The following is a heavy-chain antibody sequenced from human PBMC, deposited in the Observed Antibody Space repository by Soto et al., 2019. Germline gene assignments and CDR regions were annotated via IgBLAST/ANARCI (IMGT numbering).Heavy chain of an antibody. V-gene: IGHV4-4*07. D-gene: IGHD3-10*01. CDR3: ARDAKAMVRGKWFDT. CDR2: IYTSGST. Sequence: XETLSLPGTVSCGSMSSSYWSWIRQPAGKGLEWIGRIYTSGSTNYNPSLKSRVTMSVDTSKNQFSLKLSSVTAADTAVYYCARDAKAMVRGKWFDTWGQGTLVTVSS. CDR1: CGSMSSSY. J-gene: IGHJ5*02.